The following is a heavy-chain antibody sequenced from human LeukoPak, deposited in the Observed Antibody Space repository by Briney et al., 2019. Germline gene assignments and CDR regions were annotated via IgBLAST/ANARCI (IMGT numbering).Heavy chain of an antibody. D-gene: IGHD6-19*01. CDR1: GYTFTSYD. CDR3: ARGRSRGAVAPRIYYFDY. Sequence: ASVKVSCKASGYTFTSYDIHWVRQATGQGLEWMGWMNPNSGNTGYAQKFQGRVTMTRNTSISTAYMELSSLRSEDTAVYYCARGRSRGAVAPRIYYFDYWGQGTLVTVSS. J-gene: IGHJ4*02. CDR2: MNPNSGNT. V-gene: IGHV1-8*01.